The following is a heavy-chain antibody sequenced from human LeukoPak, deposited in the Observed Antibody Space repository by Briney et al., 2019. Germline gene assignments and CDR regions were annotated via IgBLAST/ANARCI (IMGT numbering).Heavy chain of an antibody. D-gene: IGHD3-22*01. J-gene: IGHJ4*02. V-gene: IGHV4-34*01. Sequence: SETLSLTRAVYGGSFSGYYWSWIRQPPGKGLEWIGEINHSGRTNYNPSLKSRVTISVDTSKNQFSLKLSSVTAADTAVYYCARGRYYYDSSGYYYAYYFDYWGQGTLVTVSS. CDR3: ARGRYYYDSSGYYYAYYFDY. CDR2: INHSGRT. CDR1: GGSFSGYY.